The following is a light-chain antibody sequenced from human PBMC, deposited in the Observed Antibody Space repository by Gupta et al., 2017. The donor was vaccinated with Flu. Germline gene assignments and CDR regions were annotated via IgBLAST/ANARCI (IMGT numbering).Light chain of an antibody. CDR2: LGS. Sequence: DWYLQKPGQSPQLLIYLGSNRASGVPERFSGSGSGTDFTLKISSVEAEDVGVYYCMQALQTPVTFGQGTKLEIK. CDR3: MQALQTPVT. J-gene: IGKJ2*01. V-gene: IGKV2-28*01.